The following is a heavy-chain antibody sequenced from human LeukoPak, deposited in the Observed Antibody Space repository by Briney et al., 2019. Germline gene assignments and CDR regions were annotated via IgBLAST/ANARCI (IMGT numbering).Heavy chain of an antibody. CDR3: AKEGSTTYYMDV. D-gene: IGHD2/OR15-2a*01. V-gene: IGHV3-23*01. J-gene: IGHJ6*03. CDR2: ISGGAGTS. Sequence: HPGGPLRLSCAASGFTFSNYAMSWVRQAPGKGLEWVSVISGGAGTSYYADSLKGRFTISRDNSKNALYLQMNSLRAEDTAVYYCAKEGSTTYYMDVWGKGTTVTVSS. CDR1: GFTFSNYA.